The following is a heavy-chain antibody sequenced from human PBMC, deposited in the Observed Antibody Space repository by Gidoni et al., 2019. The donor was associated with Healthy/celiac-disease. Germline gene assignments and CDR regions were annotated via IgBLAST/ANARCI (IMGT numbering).Heavy chain of an antibody. CDR2: ISGRGGST. CDR3: AKDREVPAVWYYFDY. V-gene: IGHV3-23*01. D-gene: IGHD2-2*01. CDR1: GFTFSSYA. Sequence: EVQLLESGVGLVQPGGSLRLSCAASGFTFSSYAMSWVRQAPGKGLEWVSAISGRGGSTYYADSVKGRLTISRDNSKNTLYLQMNSLRAEDTAVYYCAKDREVPAVWYYFDYWGQGTLVTVSS. J-gene: IGHJ4*02.